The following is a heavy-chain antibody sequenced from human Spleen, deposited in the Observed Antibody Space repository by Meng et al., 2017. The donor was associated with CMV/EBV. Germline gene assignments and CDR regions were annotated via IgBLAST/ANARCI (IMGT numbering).Heavy chain of an antibody. Sequence: GGSLRLSCAASGFTFSSYNMNWVRQAPGKGLEWVSWISSSSRFIFYADSVKGRFTISRDNAKDTLFLQMNSLRVEDTAVYYCTGPGVWYYGMDVWGQGTTVTVSS. CDR3: TGPGVWYYGMDV. CDR2: ISSSSRFI. CDR1: GFTFSSYN. D-gene: IGHD2-21*01. J-gene: IGHJ6*02. V-gene: IGHV3-21*01.